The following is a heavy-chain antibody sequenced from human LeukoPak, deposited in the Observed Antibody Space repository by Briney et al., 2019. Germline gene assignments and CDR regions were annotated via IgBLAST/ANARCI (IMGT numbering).Heavy chain of an antibody. V-gene: IGHV1-8*03. D-gene: IGHD6-25*01. CDR2: SNPNSDDR. CDR3: ARTTSFTASGYDY. Sequence: ASVKVSCKASGYTFTNYHINWVRQAPGQGLEWVGWSNPNSDDRGYAQKFQGRVTITRDTSRTTAYMELRSLRSEDTAVYFCARTTSFTASGYDYWGQGTLVTVSS. CDR1: GYTFTNYH. J-gene: IGHJ4*02.